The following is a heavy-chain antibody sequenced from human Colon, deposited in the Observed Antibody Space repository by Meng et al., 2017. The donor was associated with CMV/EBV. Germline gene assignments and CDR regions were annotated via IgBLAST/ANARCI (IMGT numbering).Heavy chain of an antibody. CDR3: AKDRPAHPNY. J-gene: IGHJ4*02. CDR2: IRSDGSNE. D-gene: IGHD6-6*01. Sequence: LSLTCAASGFTFSAYGMHWVRQAPGKGLEWVTFIRSDGSNEYYADSVKGRFTISRDNSKNTLYLQMNSLRTEDTAVYYCAKDRPAHPNYWGQGTLVTVSS. V-gene: IGHV3-30*02. CDR1: GFTFSAYG.